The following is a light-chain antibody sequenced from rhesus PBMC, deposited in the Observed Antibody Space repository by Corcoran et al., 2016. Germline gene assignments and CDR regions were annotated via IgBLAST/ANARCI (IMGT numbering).Light chain of an antibody. J-gene: IGKJ1*01. V-gene: IGKV1-94*01. CDR3: LQDHTTPWT. CDR2: AAS. Sequence: DIQMTQSPSSLSASVGDRVTVTCRASQGINKELSWYQQKPGKAPTLLIYAASSLQSGVSSRFSGNGSGTDYTLTISRLQPEDVATFYCLQDHTTPWTFGHGTKVEIK. CDR1: QGINKE.